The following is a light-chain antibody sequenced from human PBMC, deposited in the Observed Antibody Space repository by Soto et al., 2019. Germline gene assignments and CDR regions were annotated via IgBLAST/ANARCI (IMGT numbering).Light chain of an antibody. J-gene: IGKJ2*01. V-gene: IGKV1-5*01. CDR3: QQYSIYPYT. CDR1: QSLSTW. CDR2: DAS. Sequence: EIQMTQSPSTLSASAGDRVTITCRASQSLSTWLAWYQQRPGKPPKLVIYDASTLESGVPSRFSGGGSGTEFTLTISSLQPDDFATYHCQQYSIYPYTFGQGTKLEI.